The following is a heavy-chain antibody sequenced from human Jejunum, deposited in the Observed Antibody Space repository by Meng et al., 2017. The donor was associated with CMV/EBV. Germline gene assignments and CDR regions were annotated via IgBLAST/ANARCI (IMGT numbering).Heavy chain of an antibody. CDR3: ARGEEMGAAAVKAFSRTFDQ. J-gene: IGHJ4*02. CDR1: NFL. CDR2: INPSVGSS. D-gene: IGHD2-15*01. Sequence: NFLLHWVRQAPGQGLEWMAMINPSVGSSISAQKFLGRVTMTRDTSTSTVYMELRSLRSDDTAVYYCARGEEMGAAAVKAFSRTFDQWGQGTLVTVSS. V-gene: IGHV1-46*01.